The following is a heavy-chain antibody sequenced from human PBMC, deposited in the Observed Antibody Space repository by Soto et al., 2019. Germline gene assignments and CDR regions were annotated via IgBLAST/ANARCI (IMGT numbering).Heavy chain of an antibody. D-gene: IGHD3-16*01. CDR1: GGSISSGGYY. CDR3: ARDHGASYYYYYGMDV. CDR2: IYYSGST. Sequence: QVQLQESGPGLVKPSQTLSLTCTVSGGSISSGGYYWSWIRQHPGKGLEWIGYIYYSGSTYYNPSLKSRVTISVDTSKNQFSLKLSSVTAADTAVYYCARDHGASYYYYYGMDVWGQGTTVTVSS. V-gene: IGHV4-31*03. J-gene: IGHJ6*02.